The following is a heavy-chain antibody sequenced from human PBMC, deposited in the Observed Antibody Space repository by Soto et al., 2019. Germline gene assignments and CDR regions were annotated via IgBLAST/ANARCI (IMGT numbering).Heavy chain of an antibody. CDR3: ASGKGVDGSHYID. CDR2: IYYSGST. D-gene: IGHD1-26*01. V-gene: IGHV4-30-4*01. Sequence: SETLSLTCTVSGVPISTDDYYWTWIRRPPGKGLEWIGYIYYSGSTYYNWSLKSRVTISIDTSKNQFSLNLSSVTAADTAVYYCASGKGVDGSHYID. J-gene: IGHJ6*03. CDR1: GVPISTDDYY.